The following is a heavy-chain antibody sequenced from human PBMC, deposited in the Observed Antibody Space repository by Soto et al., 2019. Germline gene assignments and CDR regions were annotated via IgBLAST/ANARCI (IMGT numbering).Heavy chain of an antibody. CDR2: TYYRSRWSF. Sequence: SQTRSLTCVISGDSVSCNSGAWNCFRQSPSRGLEWRGRTYYRSRWSFDYALSLKSRLTIDPVTSKNQFSLHLDSPTPDDTAVYYCAAGTWLRDMDVWGQGTPVTVSS. J-gene: IGHJ6*02. V-gene: IGHV6-1*01. CDR3: AAGTWLRDMDV. CDR1: GDSVSCNSGA. D-gene: IGHD1-1*01.